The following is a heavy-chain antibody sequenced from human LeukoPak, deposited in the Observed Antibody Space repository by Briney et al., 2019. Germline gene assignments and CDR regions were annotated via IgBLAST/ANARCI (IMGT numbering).Heavy chain of an antibody. J-gene: IGHJ6*02. CDR3: GRDSLHIVGGTYYNYGMDV. D-gene: IGHD1-26*01. CDR2: IKQDGSEK. V-gene: IGHV3-7*03. CDR1: GFTFSSYW. Sequence: GGSLRLSCAASGFTFSSYWMSWVRQAPGKGLEWVANIKQDGSEKYYVDSVKGRFTISRDNAKDSLYLQMNSLRAEDTALYYCGRDSLHIVGGTYYNYGMDVWGQGTTVTVSS.